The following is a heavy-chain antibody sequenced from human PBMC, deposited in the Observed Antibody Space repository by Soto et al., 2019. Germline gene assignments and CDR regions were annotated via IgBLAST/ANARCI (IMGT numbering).Heavy chain of an antibody. D-gene: IGHD6-19*01. CDR1: GYTFTSYG. CDR3: ARAVAVDDEFDD. V-gene: IGHV1-18*01. J-gene: IGHJ4*02. CDR2: ISAYNGNT. Sequence: ASVKVSCKASGYTFTSYGISWVRQAPGQGLEWMGWISAYNGNTNYAQKFQGRVTITRDTSASTAYMELSSLRSEDTAVYYCARAVAVDDEFDDWGQGTLVTDSS.